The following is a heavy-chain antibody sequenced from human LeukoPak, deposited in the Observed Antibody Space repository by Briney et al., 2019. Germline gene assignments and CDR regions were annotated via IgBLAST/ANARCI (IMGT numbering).Heavy chain of an antibody. CDR2: IYYSATT. J-gene: IGHJ4*02. Sequence: PSETLSLTCTVSGGSISNNSDYWGWIRQPPGKGLEWIGSIYYSATTFYNPSLKSRVTISVDTSKNQFSLRLSSVTAADTAVYYCARLTRTTAAGSIPFDYWGQGTLVTVSS. D-gene: IGHD6-13*01. V-gene: IGHV4-39*01. CDR3: ARLTRTTAAGSIPFDY. CDR1: GGSISNNSDY.